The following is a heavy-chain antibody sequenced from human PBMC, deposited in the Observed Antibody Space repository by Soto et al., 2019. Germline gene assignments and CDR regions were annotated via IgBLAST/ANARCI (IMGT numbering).Heavy chain of an antibody. Sequence: LRLSCVASGFTFENYAMSWVRQAPGKGLEWVSAISGSGGTTYYSDSVKGRFTISRDNSKNTVYLQMNDLRVEDAAEYFCAKDSWTIFGVPAGEYYAMDVWGQGTTVTVSS. V-gene: IGHV3-23*01. CDR2: ISGSGGTT. CDR1: GFTFENYA. CDR3: AKDSWTIFGVPAGEYYAMDV. D-gene: IGHD3-3*01. J-gene: IGHJ6*02.